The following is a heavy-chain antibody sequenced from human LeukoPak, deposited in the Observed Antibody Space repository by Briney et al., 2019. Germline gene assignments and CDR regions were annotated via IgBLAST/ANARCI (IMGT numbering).Heavy chain of an antibody. V-gene: IGHV1-18*01. J-gene: IGHJ3*02. CDR1: GYTFTSYG. Sequence: ASVKVSCKASGYTFTSYGISWVRQAPGQGLEWMGWISAYNGNTNYAQKLQGRVTMTTDTSTSTAYMELRSLRSDDTAVYYCARDAEDIVVVPAAFDIWGQGTMVTVSS. CDR2: ISAYNGNT. D-gene: IGHD2-2*01. CDR3: ARDAEDIVVVPAAFDI.